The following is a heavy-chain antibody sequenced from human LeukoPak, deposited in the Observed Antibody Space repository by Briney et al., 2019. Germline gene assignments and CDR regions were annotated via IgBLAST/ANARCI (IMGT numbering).Heavy chain of an antibody. V-gene: IGHV3-23*01. CDR1: GFTFSSYA. CDR3: ARAHQDMVYAVEEDAFDM. CDR2: ISGSGGST. Sequence: PGGSLRLSCAASGFTFSSYAMSWVRRAPGKGLEWVSAISGSGGSTYCADSVKGRFTISRDNSKNTLYLQMNSLRAEDTAVYYCARAHQDMVYAVEEDAFDMWGQGTMVTVSS. J-gene: IGHJ3*02. D-gene: IGHD2-8*01.